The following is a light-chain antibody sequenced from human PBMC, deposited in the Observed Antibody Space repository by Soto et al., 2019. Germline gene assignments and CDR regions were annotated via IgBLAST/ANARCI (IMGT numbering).Light chain of an antibody. Sequence: ETVMTQSPGTLSVSPGERATLSCRASQSLINFVAWYQHKPGQAPRLLIYGASSRATGIPDRFSGSGSGTDFTLTISRLEPEDFAVYYCQQYGSSPTITFGQGTRLEIK. V-gene: IGKV3-20*01. CDR3: QQYGSSPTIT. CDR1: QSLINF. CDR2: GAS. J-gene: IGKJ5*01.